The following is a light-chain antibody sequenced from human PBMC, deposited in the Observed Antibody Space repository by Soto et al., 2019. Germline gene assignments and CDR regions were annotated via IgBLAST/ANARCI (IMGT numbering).Light chain of an antibody. J-gene: IGKJ2*01. CDR1: QTISSW. V-gene: IGKV1-5*03. CDR2: TAS. Sequence: DIQMTQSPSTLSASVGDRVTITCRASQTISSWLAWYQQKPGKAPSLLIYTASILEHGVPSRFLGSGSVTEFTLTISSLQPDDFATYYCQRYSHSSPSTFGQGTKLQTK. CDR3: QRYSHSSPST.